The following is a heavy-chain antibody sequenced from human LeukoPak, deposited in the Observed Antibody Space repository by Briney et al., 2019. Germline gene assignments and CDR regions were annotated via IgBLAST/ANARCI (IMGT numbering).Heavy chain of an antibody. D-gene: IGHD6-13*01. CDR2: IIPIFGTA. CDR3: ARGPEGYSSSWYHTDY. Sequence: PWASVKVSCKASGGTFSSYAISWVRQAPGQGLEWMGGIIPIFGTANYAQKFQGRVTITADESTSTAYMELSSLRSEDTAVYYCARGPEGYSSSWYHTDYWGQGTLVTVSS. J-gene: IGHJ4*02. V-gene: IGHV1-69*13. CDR1: GGTFSSYA.